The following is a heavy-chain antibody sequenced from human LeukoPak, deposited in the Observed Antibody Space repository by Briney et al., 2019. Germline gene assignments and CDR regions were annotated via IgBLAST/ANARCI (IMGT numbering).Heavy chain of an antibody. CDR1: GGSISSYY. Sequence: SETLSLTCTVSGGSISSYYWSWIRQPAGKGLGWIGRIYTSGSTNYNPSLKSRVTISVDKSKNQFSLKLSSVTAADTAVYYCARETSSGYPYYFDYWGQGTLVTVSS. CDR2: IYTSGST. V-gene: IGHV4-4*07. CDR3: ARETSSGYPYYFDY. D-gene: IGHD3-22*01. J-gene: IGHJ4*02.